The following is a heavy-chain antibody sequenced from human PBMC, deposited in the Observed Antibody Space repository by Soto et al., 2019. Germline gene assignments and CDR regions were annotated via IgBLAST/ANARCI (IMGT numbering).Heavy chain of an antibody. V-gene: IGHV3-23*01. J-gene: IGHJ4*02. Sequence: GGSLRLSCAASGFTFSIYAMSWVRQAPGKGLEWVSAIRGSGYNTFYADSVKGRFTISRDNSKNTLYLHMNSLSVEDTAVYYCVREASAYYFEYWGQGTLVTVSS. CDR2: IRGSGYNT. CDR1: GFTFSIYA. CDR3: VREASAYYFEY.